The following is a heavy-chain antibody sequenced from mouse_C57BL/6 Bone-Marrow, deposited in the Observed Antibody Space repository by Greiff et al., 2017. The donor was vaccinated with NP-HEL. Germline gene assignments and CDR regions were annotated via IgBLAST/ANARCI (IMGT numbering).Heavy chain of an antibody. CDR3: ARRAPFITTVVGGYYFDY. CDR1: GFNIKNTY. V-gene: IGHV14-3*01. CDR2: IDPANGNT. D-gene: IGHD1-1*01. Sequence: EVQLQQPVAELVRPGASVKLSCTASGFNIKNTYMHWVKQRPEQGLEWIGRIDPANGNTKYAPKFQGKATITADTSSNTAYLQLSSLTSEDTAIYYCARRAPFITTVVGGYYFDYWGQGTTLTVSS. J-gene: IGHJ2*01.